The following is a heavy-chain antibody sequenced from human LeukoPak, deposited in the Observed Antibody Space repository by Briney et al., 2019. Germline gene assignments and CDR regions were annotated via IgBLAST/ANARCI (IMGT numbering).Heavy chain of an antibody. J-gene: IGHJ4*02. CDR2: IWHDGSNQ. Sequence: GGSLRLSCAASKFTFSHYGMHWLRQAPAKGLAWVAVIWHDGSNQYYADSVKGRFTVSRDNSQNTLYLQMNSLRPEDTAVYYCTKDAQRGFDYSNSLEKWGRGTLVTVSS. V-gene: IGHV3-33*06. CDR3: TKDAQRGFDYSNSLEK. D-gene: IGHD4-11*01. CDR1: KFTFSHYG.